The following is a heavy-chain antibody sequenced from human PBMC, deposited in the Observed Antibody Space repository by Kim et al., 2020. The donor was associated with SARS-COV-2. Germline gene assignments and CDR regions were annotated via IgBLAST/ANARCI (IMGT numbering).Heavy chain of an antibody. J-gene: IGHJ4*02. V-gene: IGHV4-59*01. Sequence: CNPYLKRRVTRSVDTSKHQFSLKLSSVTAADTAVYYCARVYSSSWPPFDYWGQGTLVTVSS. D-gene: IGHD6-13*01. CDR3: ARVYSSSWPPFDY.